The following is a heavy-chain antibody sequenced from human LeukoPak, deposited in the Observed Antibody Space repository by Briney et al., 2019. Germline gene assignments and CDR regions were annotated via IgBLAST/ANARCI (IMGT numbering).Heavy chain of an antibody. Sequence: GGSLRLSCAASGFTISAYSLNWVRQAPGKGLEWVSYISSTSSTIYYADSVKGRFTISRDNAKNSLYRQMNSLRAEDTAVYYCAVRSGTYSFDCWGQGTLVTVSS. CDR1: GFTISAYS. CDR2: ISSTSSTI. V-gene: IGHV3-48*01. D-gene: IGHD1-26*01. CDR3: AVRSGTYSFDC. J-gene: IGHJ4*02.